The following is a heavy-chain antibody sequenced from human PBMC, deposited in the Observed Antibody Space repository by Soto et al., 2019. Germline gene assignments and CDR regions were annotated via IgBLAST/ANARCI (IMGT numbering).Heavy chain of an antibody. CDR1: GFTFSSYA. CDR3: ATEGTQAVDIVATLTKTKTYGMDV. V-gene: IGHV3-23*01. J-gene: IGHJ6*02. Sequence: GSLRLSCAASGFTFSSYAMSWVRQAPGKGLEWVSAISGSGGSTYYADSVKGRFTISRDNSKNTLYLQMNSLRAEDTAVYYCATEGTQAVDIVATLTKTKTYGMDVWGQGTTVTVSS. CDR2: ISGSGGST. D-gene: IGHD5-12*01.